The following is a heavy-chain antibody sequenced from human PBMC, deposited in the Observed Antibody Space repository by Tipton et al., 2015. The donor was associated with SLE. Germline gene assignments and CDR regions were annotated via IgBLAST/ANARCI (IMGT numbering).Heavy chain of an antibody. D-gene: IGHD4-23*01. CDR1: GGSISSSSYY. V-gene: IGHV4-31*03. CDR2: IYYSGST. CDR3: ARDSPFPTVAGV. J-gene: IGHJ6*04. Sequence: TLSLTCTVSGGSISSSSYYLGWIRQHPGKGLEWIGYIYYSGSTYYNPSLKSRVTISVDTSKNQFSLKLSSVTAADTAVYYCARDSPFPTVAGVWGKGTTVTVSS.